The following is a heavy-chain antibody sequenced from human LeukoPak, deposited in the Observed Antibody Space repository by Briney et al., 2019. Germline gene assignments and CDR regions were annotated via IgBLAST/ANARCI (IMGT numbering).Heavy chain of an antibody. Sequence: SETLSLTCAVYGGSFSGYYWSWLRQPPGKGLEWIGEINRSGSINYNPSLKSRVTISVDTSKNQFSLKLSSVTAADTAVYYCACRSLIMNYYRDWFDPWGQGTLVTVSS. J-gene: IGHJ5*02. CDR1: GGSFSGYY. D-gene: IGHD1-26*01. CDR2: INRSGSI. CDR3: ACRSLIMNYYRDWFDP. V-gene: IGHV4-34*01.